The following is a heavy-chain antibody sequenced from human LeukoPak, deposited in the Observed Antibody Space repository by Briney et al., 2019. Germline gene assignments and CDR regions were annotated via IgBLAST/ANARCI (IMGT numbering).Heavy chain of an antibody. D-gene: IGHD4-23*01. V-gene: IGHV3-23*01. J-gene: IGHJ4*02. CDR1: GFTFSSYA. CDR2: INGDGDST. Sequence: GGSLRLSCAASGFTFSSYALSWVRQAPGKGLEWVSSINGDGDSTNYADSVKGRFTISRDNSKNTLYLQMNSLRAEDTAVYYCAKVVGGNSDYWGQGTLVTVPS. CDR3: AKVVGGNSDY.